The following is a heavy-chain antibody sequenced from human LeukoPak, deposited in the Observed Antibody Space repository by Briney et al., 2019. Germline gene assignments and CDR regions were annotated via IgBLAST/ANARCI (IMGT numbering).Heavy chain of an antibody. CDR3: ARGPNLLTILDAFDI. Sequence: GGSLRLSCAASGFTFSSYAMSWVRQAPGKGLEWVSVIYSGGSTYYADSVKGRFTISRDNSKNTLYLQMNSLRAEDTAVYYCARGPNLLTILDAFDIWGQGTMVTVSS. CDR2: IYSGGST. D-gene: IGHD3-3*01. CDR1: GFTFSSYA. V-gene: IGHV3-53*01. J-gene: IGHJ3*02.